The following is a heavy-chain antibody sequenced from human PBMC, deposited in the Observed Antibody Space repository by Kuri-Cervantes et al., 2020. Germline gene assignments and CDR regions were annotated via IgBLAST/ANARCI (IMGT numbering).Heavy chain of an antibody. CDR2: IKSKTDGGTT. V-gene: IGHV3-15*01. D-gene: IGHD3-3*01. CDR1: GSTFSNAW. CDR3: TTDRFPPSSFF. J-gene: IGHJ3*01. Sequence: GESLKISCAASGSTFSNAWMSWVRQAPGKGLEWVGRIKSKTDGGTTDYAAPVKGRFTTSRDDSKNTLYLQMNSLKTEDTAVYYCTTDRFPPSSFFWGQGTMVTVSS.